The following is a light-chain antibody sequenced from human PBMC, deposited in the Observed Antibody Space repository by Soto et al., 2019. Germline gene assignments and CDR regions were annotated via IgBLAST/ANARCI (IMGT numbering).Light chain of an antibody. CDR2: LNSDGSH. Sequence: QLVLTQSPSASASLGASVKLTCTLRRGHSSYAIAWHQQQPEKGPRYLMNLNSDGSHTKGDGIPDRFSGSSSGAERYLTISSLQSEDEADYYCQTWGTGIRVFGGGTKVTVL. CDR3: QTWGTGIRV. V-gene: IGLV4-69*01. CDR1: RGHSSYA. J-gene: IGLJ3*02.